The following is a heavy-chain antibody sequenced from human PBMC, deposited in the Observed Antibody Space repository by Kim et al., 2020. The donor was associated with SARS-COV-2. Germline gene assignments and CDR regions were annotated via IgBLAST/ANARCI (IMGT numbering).Heavy chain of an antibody. V-gene: IGHV3-33*01. CDR3: ARDTRDSSSSFGAYYYYYYGMDV. D-gene: IGHD6-6*01. CDR1: GFTFSSYG. CDR2: IWYDGSNK. J-gene: IGHJ6*02. Sequence: GGSLRLSCAASGFTFSSYGMHWVRQAPGKGLEWVAVIWYDGSNKYYADSVKGRFTISRDNSKNTLYLQMNSLRAEDTAVYYCARDTRDSSSSFGAYYYYYYGMDVWGQGTTVTVSS.